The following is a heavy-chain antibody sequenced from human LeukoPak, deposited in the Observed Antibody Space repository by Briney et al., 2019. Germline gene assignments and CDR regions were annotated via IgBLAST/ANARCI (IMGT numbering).Heavy chain of an antibody. CDR2: ISAYNGNT. D-gene: IGHD2-2*02. V-gene: IGHV1-18*01. J-gene: IGHJ6*03. CDR1: GYTFTSYG. Sequence: GASVKVSCKASGYTFTSYGISWVRQAPGQGLEWMVWISAYNGNTNYAQKLQGRVTMTTDTSTSTAYMELRSLRSDDTAVYYCARDGVVVVPAAIPNYYYMDVWGKGTTVTVSS. CDR3: ARDGVVVVPAAIPNYYYMDV.